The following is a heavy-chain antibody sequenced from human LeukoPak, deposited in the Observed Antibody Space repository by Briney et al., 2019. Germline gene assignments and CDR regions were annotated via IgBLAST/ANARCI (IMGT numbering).Heavy chain of an antibody. Sequence: GASVKVSCKASGGTFSSYAISWVRQAPGQGLDWMGGIIPIFGTANYAQKFQGRVTITTDESTSTAYMELSSLRSEDTAVYYCARAHAVWYYFDYWGQGTLVTVSS. CDR3: ARAHAVWYYFDY. CDR1: GGTFSSYA. J-gene: IGHJ4*02. V-gene: IGHV1-69*05. CDR2: IIPIFGTA. D-gene: IGHD2-21*01.